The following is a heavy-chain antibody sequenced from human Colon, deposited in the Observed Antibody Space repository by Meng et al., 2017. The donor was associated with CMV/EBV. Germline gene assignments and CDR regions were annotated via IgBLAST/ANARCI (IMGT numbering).Heavy chain of an antibody. V-gene: IGHV1-18*01. CDR3: ATGGSPFFNP. CDR1: GNTLSTYV. Sequence: QVVHSKTEVKKPGDSVKVSCKASGNTLSTYVISWVRQAPGQGLEWMGWISANNGNTNYGKKFQGRVTMTTDTSTNTAYMELRSLRSDDTAVYYCATGGSPFFNPWGQGTLVTVSS. D-gene: IGHD3-10*01. J-gene: IGHJ5*02. CDR2: ISANNGNT.